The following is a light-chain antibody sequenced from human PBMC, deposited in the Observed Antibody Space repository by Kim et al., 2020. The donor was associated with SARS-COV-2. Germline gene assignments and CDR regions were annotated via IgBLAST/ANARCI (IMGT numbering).Light chain of an antibody. CDR2: KAS. J-gene: IGKJ1*01. Sequence: SASGGGRATISWRASQNISSLLAWYQQKPGKAHKFLIYKASSVESGVPSRFSGSGSGKEFPLTISSLQADDFASYYCQQYNSSWTFGQGTKVDIK. V-gene: IGKV1-5*03. CDR1: QNISSL. CDR3: QQYNSSWT.